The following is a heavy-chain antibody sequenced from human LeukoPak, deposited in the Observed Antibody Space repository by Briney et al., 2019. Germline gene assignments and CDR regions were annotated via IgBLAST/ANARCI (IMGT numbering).Heavy chain of an antibody. J-gene: IGHJ4*03. CDR1: GFTFDDYA. Sequence: GSLRLSCAASGFTFDDYAMHWVRQAPGEGLEWIGYIYYSGSTNYNPSLKSRVTISVDTSKNQFSLKLSSVTAADTAVYYCARDPGGYCSGGSCYSVGYFDYWGQGTLVTVSS. D-gene: IGHD2-15*01. CDR3: ARDPGGYCSGGSCYSVGYFDY. CDR2: IYYSGST. V-gene: IGHV4-59*01.